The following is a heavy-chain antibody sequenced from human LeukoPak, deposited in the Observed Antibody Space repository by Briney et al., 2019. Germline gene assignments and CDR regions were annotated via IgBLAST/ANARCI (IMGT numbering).Heavy chain of an antibody. CDR2: INPSGGST. Sequence: ASVKVSCKASGYTFTSYYMHWVRQAPGQGLESMGIINPSGGSTSYAQKFQGRVTMTRDTSTSTVYMELSSLRSEDTAVYCCARDYSSGWPFDYWGQGTLVTVSS. J-gene: IGHJ4*02. V-gene: IGHV1-46*01. CDR3: ARDYSSGWPFDY. CDR1: GYTFTSYY. D-gene: IGHD6-19*01.